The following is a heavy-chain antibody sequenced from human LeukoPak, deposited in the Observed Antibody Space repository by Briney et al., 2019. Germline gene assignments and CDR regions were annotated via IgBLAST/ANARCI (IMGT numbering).Heavy chain of an antibody. D-gene: IGHD3-10*01. CDR3: ARTYYYGSGSNDY. V-gene: IGHV3-11*06. Sequence: GGSLRLSCAASGFIFSDYYMSWIRQAPGKGLEWVSYINIISSYTNYADSVKGRFTISRDNAKNSLYLQMNSLRAEDTAVYYCARTYYYGSGSNDYWGQGTLVTVSS. CDR2: INIISSYT. CDR1: GFIFSDYY. J-gene: IGHJ4*02.